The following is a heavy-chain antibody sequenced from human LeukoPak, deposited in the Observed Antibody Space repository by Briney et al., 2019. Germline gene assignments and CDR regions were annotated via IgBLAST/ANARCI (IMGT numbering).Heavy chain of an antibody. CDR2: IYYSGST. J-gene: IGHJ3*02. CDR1: GVSISSGDYY. D-gene: IGHD2-2*01. Sequence: SETLSLTCTVSGVSISSGDYYWSWIRQPPGKGLEWIGYIYYSGSTYYNPSLKSRVTISVDTSKNQFSLKLSSVTAADTAVYYCARITPDCSSTSCLMDAFDIWGQGTMVTVSS. V-gene: IGHV4-30-4*08. CDR3: ARITPDCSSTSCLMDAFDI.